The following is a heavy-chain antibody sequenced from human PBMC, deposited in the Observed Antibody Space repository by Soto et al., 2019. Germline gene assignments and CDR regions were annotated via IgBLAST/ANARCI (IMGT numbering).Heavy chain of an antibody. CDR3: ARTREQQLVLDY. CDR2: IWYDGSNK. J-gene: IGHJ4*02. CDR1: GFTFSSYG. Sequence: QVQLVESGGGVVQPGRSLRLSCAASGFTFSSYGMHWVRHAPGKGLEWVAVIWYDGSNKYYADSVKGRFTISRDNSKNTLYLQMNSLRAEDTAVYYCARTREQQLVLDYWGQGTLVTVSS. D-gene: IGHD6-13*01. V-gene: IGHV3-33*01.